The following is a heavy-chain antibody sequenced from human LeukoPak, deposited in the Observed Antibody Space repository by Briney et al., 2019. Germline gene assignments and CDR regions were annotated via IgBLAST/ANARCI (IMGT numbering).Heavy chain of an antibody. D-gene: IGHD5-18*01. CDR1: GFTFDDYG. V-gene: IGHV3-15*01. J-gene: IGHJ4*02. Sequence: PGGSLRLSCAASGFTFDDYGMSWVRQAPGKGLEWVGHIKGKTDGGTTDYAAPVQGRFTISRDDSKNTLFLQMNSLKTEDTAVYYCTTGTWIQLWLADYWGQGTLVTVSS. CDR3: TTGTWIQLWLADY. CDR2: IKGKTDGGTT.